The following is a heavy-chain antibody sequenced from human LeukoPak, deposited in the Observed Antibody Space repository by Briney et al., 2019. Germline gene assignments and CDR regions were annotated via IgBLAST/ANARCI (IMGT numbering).Heavy chain of an antibody. V-gene: IGHV1-8*01. D-gene: IGHD7-27*01. Sequence: EASVKVSCKASGYTFTSYDFNWVRQATGQRPEWMGWMSPNSGDTGYAQKFQDRVTMTRNTSISTAYMELSSRRSDDTAVYYCARGPPNWGYDYWGPGTLVTVSS. CDR2: MSPNSGDT. CDR1: GYTFTSYD. J-gene: IGHJ4*02. CDR3: ARGPPNWGYDY.